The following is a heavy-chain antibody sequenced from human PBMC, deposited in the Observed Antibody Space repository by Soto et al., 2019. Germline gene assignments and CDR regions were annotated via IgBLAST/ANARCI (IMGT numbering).Heavy chain of an antibody. CDR1: GFTFIGSA. CDR2: IRSKANSYAT. D-gene: IGHD3-9*01. J-gene: IGHJ4*01. CDR3: TRRSDILTGYDPKDY. V-gene: IGHV3-73*01. Sequence: EVQLVESGGGLVQPGGSLKLSCAASGFTFIGSAMHWVRQASGKGLEWVGRIRSKANSYATAYAASVKGRFTISRDDSKNPAYLQMNSLKTEDTAVYYCTRRSDILTGYDPKDYWGHGTLVTVS.